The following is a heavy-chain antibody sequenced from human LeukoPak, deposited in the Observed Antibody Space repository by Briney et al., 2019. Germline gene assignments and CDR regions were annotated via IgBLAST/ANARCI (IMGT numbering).Heavy chain of an antibody. J-gene: IGHJ4*02. D-gene: IGHD3-3*01. V-gene: IGHV4-31*03. CDR2: IYYSGST. Sequence: SETLSLTCTVSGGSISSGGYYWSWIRQHPGKGLERIGYIYYSGSTYYNPSLKSRVTISVDTSKNQFSLKLSSVTAADTAVYYCARTNPYYDFWSGYPNDYWGQGTLVTVSS. CDR3: ARTNPYYDFWSGYPNDY. CDR1: GGSISSGGYY.